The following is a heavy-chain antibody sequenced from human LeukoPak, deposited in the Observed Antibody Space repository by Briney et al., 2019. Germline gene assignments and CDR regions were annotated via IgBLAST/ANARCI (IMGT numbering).Heavy chain of an antibody. V-gene: IGHV3-21*01. J-gene: IGHJ4*02. CDR3: ARDVVGATMDY. CDR1: GFTFSSYS. D-gene: IGHD1-26*01. Sequence: GGSLRLSCAASGFTFSSYSMNWVRQAPGKGLEWVSSISSSSYIYYADSVKGRFTISRDNAKNSLYLQMNSLRAEDTAVYYCARDVVGATMDYWGQGTLVTVSS. CDR2: ISSSSYI.